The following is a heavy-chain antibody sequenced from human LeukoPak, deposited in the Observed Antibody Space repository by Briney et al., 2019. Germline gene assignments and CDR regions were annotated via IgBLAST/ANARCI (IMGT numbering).Heavy chain of an antibody. CDR3: ARELIVGPGRDAFDI. D-gene: IGHD1-26*01. Sequence: SETLSLTCTVSGGSLSSGSYYWSWLRQPAGKGREWIGRIYTSGSTNYNPSLKSRVTISGGKAKKQFSLKLSSVTAADTAVYYCARELIVGPGRDAFDIWGQGTMVTVSS. J-gene: IGHJ3*02. CDR1: GGSLSSGSYY. V-gene: IGHV4-61*02. CDR2: IYTSGST.